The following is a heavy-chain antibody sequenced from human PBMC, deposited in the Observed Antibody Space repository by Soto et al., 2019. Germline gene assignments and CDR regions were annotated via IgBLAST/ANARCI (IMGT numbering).Heavy chain of an antibody. J-gene: IGHJ1*01. D-gene: IGHD6-13*01. Sequence: QVQLVQSGAEVKKPGSSVKVSCKASGGTFSNYIFSWVRQAPGQGLEWMGRLIPILAIANYAQKFQGRVTITADKSTSTAYMELSSLRSEDTAVYYCALGSSSWYYLQEWGQGTLVTVSS. CDR2: LIPILAIA. CDR1: GGTFSNYI. CDR3: ALGSSSWYYLQE. V-gene: IGHV1-69*02.